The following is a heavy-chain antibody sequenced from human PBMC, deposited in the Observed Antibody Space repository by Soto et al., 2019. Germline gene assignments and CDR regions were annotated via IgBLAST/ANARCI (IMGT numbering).Heavy chain of an antibody. Sequence: ASVKVSCKASGYTFTSYGSSWVRQAPGQGLEWMGWISAYNGNTNYAQKLQGRVTMTTDTSTSTAYMELRSLRAEDTAVYYCARDLFHPLLGSHGYWGQGTLVTVSS. CDR3: ARDLFHPLLGSHGY. D-gene: IGHD3-10*01. CDR2: ISAYNGNT. CDR1: GYTFTSYG. J-gene: IGHJ4*02. V-gene: IGHV1-18*01.